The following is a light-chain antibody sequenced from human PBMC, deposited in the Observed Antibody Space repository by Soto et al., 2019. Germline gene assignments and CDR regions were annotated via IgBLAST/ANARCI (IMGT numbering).Light chain of an antibody. V-gene: IGKV2-28*01. CDR3: MQALQTPLYS. CDR1: QSLLHGNGYNY. CDR2: LGS. Sequence: DIVMTQSPLSLPVTPGEPASISCRSSQSLLHGNGYNYLDWYLQKPGQSPQLLIYLGSNRDSGVPDRFSGSGSGTDFTLKISRVEAEDVGIYYCMQALQTPLYSFGQGTKLEIK. J-gene: IGKJ2*03.